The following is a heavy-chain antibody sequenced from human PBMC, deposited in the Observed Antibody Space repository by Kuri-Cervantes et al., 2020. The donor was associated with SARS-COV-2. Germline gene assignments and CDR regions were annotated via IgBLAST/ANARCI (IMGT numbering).Heavy chain of an antibody. CDR3: ARFFDFPAGSLDSKSEYFQH. CDR2: IYTSGST. Sequence: SETLSLTCTVSGGSISSGSYYWSWIRQPAGKGLEWIGHIYTSGSTNYNPSLKSRVTISVDTSKNQFSLKLSSVTAADTAVYYCARFFDFPAGSLDSKSEYFQHWGQGTLVTVSS. D-gene: IGHD3/OR15-3a*01. CDR1: GGSISSGSYY. J-gene: IGHJ1*01. V-gene: IGHV4-61*09.